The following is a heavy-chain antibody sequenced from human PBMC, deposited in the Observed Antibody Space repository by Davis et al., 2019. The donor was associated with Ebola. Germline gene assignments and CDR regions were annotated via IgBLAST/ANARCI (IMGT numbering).Heavy chain of an antibody. Sequence: ASVKVSCKASGYTFTSYDINWVRQAPGQGLEWMGIINPSGCSTSYAQKFQGRVTMTRDTSTSTVYMELSSLRSEDTAVYYCARDFFIAVAGMGGDYWGQGTLVTVSS. J-gene: IGHJ4*02. CDR2: INPSGCST. D-gene: IGHD6-19*01. CDR3: ARDFFIAVAGMGGDY. CDR1: GYTFTSYD. V-gene: IGHV1-46*01.